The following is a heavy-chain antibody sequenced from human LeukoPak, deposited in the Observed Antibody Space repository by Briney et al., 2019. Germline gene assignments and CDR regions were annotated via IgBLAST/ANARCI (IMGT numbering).Heavy chain of an antibody. CDR3: AREFYTALRS. J-gene: IGHJ5*02. V-gene: IGHV4-59*01. CDR2: ISYSGST. CDR1: GGSISNYY. D-gene: IGHD2-2*02. Sequence: SETLSLTCTVSGGSISNYYWSWIRQPAGKGLEWIGYISYSGSTNYNPSLKSRVTISVDTSKNQFSLKLSSVTAADTAVYYCAREFYTALRSWGQGTLVTVSS.